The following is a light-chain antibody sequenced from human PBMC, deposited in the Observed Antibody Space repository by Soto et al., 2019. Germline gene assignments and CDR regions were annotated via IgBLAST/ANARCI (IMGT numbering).Light chain of an antibody. CDR1: QSVSSSY. Sequence: EIVLTQSPCTLSLSPGERATLACRASQSVSSSYLAWYQQKPGQAPRLLIYVASSRETGIPDWFSGSGSGTNFTLTISRLEPADFSVSYCQQYGSSPPVTFGQGTRLEIK. CDR2: VAS. V-gene: IGKV3-20*01. J-gene: IGKJ5*01. CDR3: QQYGSSPPVT.